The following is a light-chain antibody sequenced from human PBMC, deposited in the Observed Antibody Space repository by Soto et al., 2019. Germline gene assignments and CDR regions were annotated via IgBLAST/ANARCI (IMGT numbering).Light chain of an antibody. J-gene: IGLJ1*01. CDR2: EGS. V-gene: IGLV2-23*01. CDR3: CSYAGSSTLYV. CDR1: SSDVGGYNL. Sequence: QSALTQPASVSGSPGQSITISCTGTSSDVGGYNLVSWYQQHPGKAPKLMIYEGSKRPSGVSNRFSGSKSGNTASLTISGLQAEDEADDYCCSYAGSSTLYVFGTGTKLTVL.